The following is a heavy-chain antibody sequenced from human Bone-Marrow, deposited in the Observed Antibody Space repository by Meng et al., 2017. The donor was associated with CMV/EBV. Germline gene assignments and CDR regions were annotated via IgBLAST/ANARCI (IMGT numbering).Heavy chain of an antibody. CDR3: ARRGRTGTTSYDY. V-gene: IGHV4-39*01. D-gene: IGHD1-1*01. Sequence: SETLSLTCTVSGGSISSSSYYWDWIRQPPGKGLEWIGSVYYTGSTSYSPSLKSRVTISVDTSKNQFSLKLSSMTAADTAVYYCARRGRTGTTSYDYWGQGPLVTVSS. CDR2: VYYTGST. J-gene: IGHJ4*02. CDR1: GGSISSSSYY.